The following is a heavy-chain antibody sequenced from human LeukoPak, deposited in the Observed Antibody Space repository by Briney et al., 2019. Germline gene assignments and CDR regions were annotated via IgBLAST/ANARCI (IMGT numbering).Heavy chain of an antibody. CDR1: GDSVSSNIAA. Sequence: SQTLSLTCAISGDSVSSNIAAWNWIRQSPSRGLERLGRTYYRSRWYFDYAASVKSRLSINPDTSKNQFSLQLNSVTPEDTGVYYCTRDQDGMDVWGQGTTVTVSS. V-gene: IGHV6-1*01. J-gene: IGHJ6*02. CDR2: TYYRSRWYF. CDR3: TRDQDGMDV.